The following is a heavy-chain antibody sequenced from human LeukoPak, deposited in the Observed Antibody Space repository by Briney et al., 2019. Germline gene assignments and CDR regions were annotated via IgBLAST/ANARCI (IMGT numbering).Heavy chain of an antibody. V-gene: IGHV3-33*01. J-gene: IGHJ1*01. D-gene: IGHD2-2*01. CDR2: LWDDGTNR. CDR3: ARGGGPGYCSSASCPGLDS. CDR1: GFTLNVSG. Sequence: GGSLRLSCEATGFTLNVSGMHWVRQAPGKGLEWVAVLWDDGTNRHYGDSVKGRFTISRDNVKNRLYPQMNSLRTEDTAVYFCARGGGPGYCSSASCPGLDSWGQGTLVTVSA.